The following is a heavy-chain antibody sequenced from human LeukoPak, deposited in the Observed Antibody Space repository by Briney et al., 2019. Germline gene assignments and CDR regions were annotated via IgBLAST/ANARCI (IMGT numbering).Heavy chain of an antibody. CDR1: GFTFGSYW. Sequence: PGGSLRLSCEASGFTFGSYWMHWVRQVPGKGLLWVSRINSDGNRTDYADSVKGRFTISRDNAKNMLYLQTSSLRAEDTAVYYCIRAGRGDCTCGKCYSWFDPWGQGTLVTVSS. D-gene: IGHD2-15*01. CDR3: IRAGRGDCTCGKCYSWFDP. CDR2: INSDGNRT. V-gene: IGHV3-74*01. J-gene: IGHJ5*02.